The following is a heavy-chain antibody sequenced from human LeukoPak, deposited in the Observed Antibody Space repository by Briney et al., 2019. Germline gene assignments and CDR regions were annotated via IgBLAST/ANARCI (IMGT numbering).Heavy chain of an antibody. CDR3: ARGYYYDTSGYSLPLDY. V-gene: IGHV3-23*01. D-gene: IGHD3-22*01. CDR2: ISDSGGNT. CDR1: GFTFSTYA. J-gene: IGHJ4*02. Sequence: GSLRLSCAASGFTFSTYAMSWVRQAPGKGLEWVAGISDSGGNTYYADSVKGRFTISRDNSKNTLFLQMSSLRAEDTAVYYCARGYYYDTSGYSLPLDYWGQGTLLTVSS.